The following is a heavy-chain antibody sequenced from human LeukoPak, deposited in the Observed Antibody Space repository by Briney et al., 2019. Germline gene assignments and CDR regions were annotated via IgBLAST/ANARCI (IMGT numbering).Heavy chain of an antibody. CDR3: ARIGAGSSGEY. D-gene: IGHD6-13*01. V-gene: IGHV3-69-1*01. CDR2: IVGSSIN. CDR1: GFTLSNFA. J-gene: IGHJ4*02. Sequence: PGGSLRLSCAPPGFTLSNFAMTCVCQGPGKGLEWVSSIVGSSINYDADSMKGRFTISRDNAKNSLYLQKNSLRAEDTAVYYCARIGAGSSGEYWGQGTLVIVSS.